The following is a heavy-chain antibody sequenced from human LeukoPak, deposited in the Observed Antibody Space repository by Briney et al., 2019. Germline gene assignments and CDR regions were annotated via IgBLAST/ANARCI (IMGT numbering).Heavy chain of an antibody. D-gene: IGHD1-26*01. CDR2: ISGSGGST. Sequence: GGSLRLSCAASGFTFSTYWMSWVRQAPGKGLEWVSAISGSGGSTYYADSVKGRFTISRDNSKNTLYLQMNSLRAEDTAVYYCARVGGSSYNYWGQGTLVTVSS. V-gene: IGHV3-23*01. CDR3: ARVGGSSYNY. CDR1: GFTFSTYW. J-gene: IGHJ4*02.